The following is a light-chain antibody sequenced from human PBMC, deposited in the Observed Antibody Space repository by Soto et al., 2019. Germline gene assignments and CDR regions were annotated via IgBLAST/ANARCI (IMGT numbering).Light chain of an antibody. CDR2: GAS. Sequence: EIVMTQSPATLSVSPGESATLSCRASQSISSELAWYQQKPGQPPRLLIYGASTRATGVSARFTGSWSGSDFTLTISGLQSEDFAVYYCQQGHNWPLTFGQGTRLEI. CDR3: QQGHNWPLT. J-gene: IGKJ2*01. CDR1: QSISSE. V-gene: IGKV3-15*01.